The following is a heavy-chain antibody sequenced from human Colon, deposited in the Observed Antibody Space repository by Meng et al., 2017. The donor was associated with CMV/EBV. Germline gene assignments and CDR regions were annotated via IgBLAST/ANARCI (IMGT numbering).Heavy chain of an antibody. V-gene: IGHV3-72*01. D-gene: IGHD2-21*01. J-gene: IGHJ5*02. CDR2: IRNKANSYTT. Sequence: ASGFTFTDPYMDWVRLAPGKGLEWVGRIRNKANSYTTEYAASVKGRFTISRDDSKNSVYLQMNSLKTEDTAVYYCARVWRGRWFAPWGQGTLVTVSS. CDR1: GFTFTDPY. CDR3: ARVWRGRWFAP.